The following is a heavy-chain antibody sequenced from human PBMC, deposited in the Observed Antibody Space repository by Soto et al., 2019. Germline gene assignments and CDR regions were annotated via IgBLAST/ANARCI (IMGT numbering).Heavy chain of an antibody. CDR3: AKDRTTFGVINQYFFDS. J-gene: IGHJ4*02. CDR1: GFTFSNYA. V-gene: IGHV3-23*01. Sequence: EVQLLESGGTLVQLGGSPRLSCAASGFTFSNYAMSWVRQAPGKGLEWVSAISSSGRQTYYADSVRGRFTILRDNSKNALYLQMSSLRAGDTAVYYCAKDRTTFGVINQYFFDSWGQGTLVAVSS. CDR2: ISSSGRQT. D-gene: IGHD3-3*01.